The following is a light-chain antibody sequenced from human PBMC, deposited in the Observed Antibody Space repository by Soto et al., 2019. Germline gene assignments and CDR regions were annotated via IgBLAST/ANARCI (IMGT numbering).Light chain of an antibody. CDR2: MGS. Sequence: DIVMTQSPLSLAVTPGEAASISCRSSQSLLHKNGNNYFNWYLQKPGQSPKLLIYMGSNRASGVPDRFSGSGSATYFTLKISRVEAEDAGVYYCMQALQSPRTFGQGTKVEIK. CDR3: MQALQSPRT. J-gene: IGKJ1*01. CDR1: QSLLHKNGNNY. V-gene: IGKV2-28*01.